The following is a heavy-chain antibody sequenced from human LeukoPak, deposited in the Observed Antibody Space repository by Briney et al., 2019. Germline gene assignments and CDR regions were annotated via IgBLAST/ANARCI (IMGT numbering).Heavy chain of an antibody. CDR2: ISAYNGNT. D-gene: IGHD3-22*01. J-gene: IGHJ4*02. V-gene: IGHV1-18*01. Sequence: GASVKVSCKASGYTFTSYGISWVRQAPGQGLEWMGWISAYNGNTNYAQKLQGRVTTTTDTSTSTAYMELRSLRSDDTAVYYCARFGDYYDSSGYYVADYWGQGTLVTVSS. CDR3: ARFGDYYDSSGYYVADY. CDR1: GYTFTSYG.